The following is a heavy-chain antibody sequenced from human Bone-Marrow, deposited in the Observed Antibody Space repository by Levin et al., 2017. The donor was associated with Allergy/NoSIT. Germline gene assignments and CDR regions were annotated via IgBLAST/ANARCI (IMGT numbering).Heavy chain of an antibody. CDR2: INPSGGSA. CDR1: GYSFTNCF. J-gene: IGHJ6*02. D-gene: IGHD3-3*02. V-gene: IGHV1-46*01. CDR3: ARATPDSFLEWSSYGMDV. Sequence: ASVKVSCKASGYSFTNCFMNWVRQAPGQGLEWMGIINPSGGSASYAQKFQGRVTMTSDTSTSTVYMEMSSLRSEDTAVYYCARATPDSFLEWSSYGMDVWGQGTTVTVSS.